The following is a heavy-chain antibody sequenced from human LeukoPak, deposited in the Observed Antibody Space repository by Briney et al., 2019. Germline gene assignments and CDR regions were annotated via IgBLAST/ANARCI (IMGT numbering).Heavy chain of an antibody. J-gene: IGHJ3*02. V-gene: IGHV1-69*05. Sequence: SVKVSCKASGYTFTSYDISWVRQAPGQGLEWMGRIIPIFGTANYAQKFQGRVTITTDESTSTAYMELSSLRSEDTAVYYCARMGHGYSLDDAFDIWGQGTMVTVSS. D-gene: IGHD5-18*01. CDR1: GYTFTSYD. CDR3: ARMGHGYSLDDAFDI. CDR2: IIPIFGTA.